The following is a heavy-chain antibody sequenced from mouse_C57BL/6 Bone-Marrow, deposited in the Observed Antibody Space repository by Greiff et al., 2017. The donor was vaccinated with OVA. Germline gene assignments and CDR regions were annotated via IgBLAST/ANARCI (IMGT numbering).Heavy chain of an antibody. CDR2: IYPRDGST. CDR3: ASIYYYGSTDYYAMDY. Sequence: VQLQQSDAELVKPGASVKISCKGSGYTFTDHTIHWMKQRPEQGLEWIGYIYPRDGSTKYNEKFKGKATLTADKSSSTAYMQLNSLTSEDSAVYFCASIYYYGSTDYYAMDYWGQGTSVTVSS. V-gene: IGHV1-78*01. CDR1: GYTFTDHT. D-gene: IGHD1-1*01. J-gene: IGHJ4*01.